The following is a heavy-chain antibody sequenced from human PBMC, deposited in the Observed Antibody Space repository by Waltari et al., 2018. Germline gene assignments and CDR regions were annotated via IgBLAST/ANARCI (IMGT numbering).Heavy chain of an antibody. CDR3: ARXXXFRNYXFXX. D-gene: IGHD1-7*01. Sequence: EXXXVESGGGXXXPGGSXXXSCTASGXTFGSYWMTWVRXAPGMGLQWVANIKHDGSXTYFVDSXXXXFTXSRXXAKNSLXLXMNSLRGEXXXVYYXARXXXFRNYXFXXWGQGTXXXXXS. CDR1: GXTFGSYW. V-gene: IGHV3-7*01. CDR2: IKHDGSXT. J-gene: IGHJ4*02.